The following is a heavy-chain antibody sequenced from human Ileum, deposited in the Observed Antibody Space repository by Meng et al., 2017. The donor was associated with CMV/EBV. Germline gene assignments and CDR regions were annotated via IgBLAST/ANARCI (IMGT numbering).Heavy chain of an antibody. Sequence: GESLKISCAASGFTFSSYSMNWVRQAPGKGLEWVSSISSSSSYIYYADSVKGRFTISRDNAKNSLYLQMNSLRAEDTAVYYCARETADWASPCFDYWGQGTLVTVSS. D-gene: IGHD3-9*01. CDR1: GFTFSSYS. CDR2: ISSSSSYI. J-gene: IGHJ4*02. V-gene: IGHV3-21*01. CDR3: ARETADWASPCFDY.